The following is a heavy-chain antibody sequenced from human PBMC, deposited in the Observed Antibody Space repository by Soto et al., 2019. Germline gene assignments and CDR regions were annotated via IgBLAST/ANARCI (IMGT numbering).Heavy chain of an antibody. Sequence: GESLKISCKASGYSFTTYWISWVRQMPGKGLEWMGRIDPSDSYTNYSPSFQGHVTISADKSISTAYLQWSSLKASDTAMYYCARQNYYYYGMDVWGQGTTVTVSS. CDR2: IDPSDSYT. CDR1: GYSFTTYW. J-gene: IGHJ6*02. V-gene: IGHV5-10-1*01. CDR3: ARQNYYYYGMDV.